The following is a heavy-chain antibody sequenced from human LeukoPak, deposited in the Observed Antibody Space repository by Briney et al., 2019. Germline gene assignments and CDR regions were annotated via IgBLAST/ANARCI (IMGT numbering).Heavy chain of an antibody. CDR1: GGSISSGGYS. V-gene: IGHV4-30-4*07. CDR3: ARTTEGGYTYGYFYYYYMDV. CDR2: IFYSGSA. J-gene: IGHJ6*03. Sequence: PSETLSLTCAVSGGSISSGGYSWSWIRQPPGKGLEWIGYIFYSGSAYYNSSLESRVSISVDTSKNQFSLKLTSVTAADTAVYYCARTTEGGYTYGYFYYYYMDVWGKGTTVTISS. D-gene: IGHD5-18*01.